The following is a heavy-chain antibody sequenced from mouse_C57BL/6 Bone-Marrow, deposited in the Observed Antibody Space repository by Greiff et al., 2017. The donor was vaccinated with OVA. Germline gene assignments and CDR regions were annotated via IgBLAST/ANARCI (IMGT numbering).Heavy chain of an antibody. CDR3: ARRGAAQATSDYYAMDY. J-gene: IGHJ4*01. CDR1: GYTFTSYW. Sequence: QVQLQQPGAELVKPGASVKLSCKASGYTFTSYWMHWVKQRPGQGLEWIGMIHPNSGSTNYNEKFKSKATLTVDKSSSTAYMQLSSLTSEDSAVYYCARRGAAQATSDYYAMDYWGQGTSVTVSS. V-gene: IGHV1-64*01. D-gene: IGHD3-2*02. CDR2: IHPNSGST.